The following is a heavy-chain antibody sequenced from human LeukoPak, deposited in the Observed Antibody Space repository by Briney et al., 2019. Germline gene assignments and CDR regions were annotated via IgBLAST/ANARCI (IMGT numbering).Heavy chain of an antibody. Sequence: GGSLRLSCAASGFTFSSNAMTWVRQAPGKGLEWVSAISGSGGSTYYADSVKGRFTISRDNSKNTLYLQMNSLRAEDTAKYYCAKDQYCTSTSCYVGYWGQGTLVTVSS. D-gene: IGHD2-2*01. CDR1: GFTFSSNA. V-gene: IGHV3-23*01. CDR3: AKDQYCTSTSCYVGY. CDR2: ISGSGGST. J-gene: IGHJ4*02.